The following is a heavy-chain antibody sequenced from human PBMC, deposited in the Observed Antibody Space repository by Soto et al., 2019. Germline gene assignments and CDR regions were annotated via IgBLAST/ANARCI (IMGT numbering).Heavy chain of an antibody. CDR3: STGNYGSLGI. Sequence: EVQLVESGGGLVKSGGSLRLSCAASGFNFNIAWMNWVRQAPGEGLEWVGPVKSKNSGGTTEYAAPVKTRFTISRDDSKNMLYLQMNSLKTEDTAVYYCSTGNYGSLGIWGQGTLVTVSS. CDR1: GFNFNIAW. J-gene: IGHJ4*02. D-gene: IGHD3-10*01. V-gene: IGHV3-15*07. CDR2: VKSKNSGGTT.